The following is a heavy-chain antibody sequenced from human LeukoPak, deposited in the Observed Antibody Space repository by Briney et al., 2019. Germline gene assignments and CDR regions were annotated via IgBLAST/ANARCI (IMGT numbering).Heavy chain of an antibody. CDR1: GGSISSYY. Sequence: PSETLSLTCTVSGGSISSYYWSWIRQPAGKGLEWIGRIYTSGSTNYNPSLKSRVTMSVDTFKNQFSLKLSSVTAADTAVYYCARGTRHGITGTFNWFDPWGQGTLVTVSS. CDR2: IYTSGST. CDR3: ARGTRHGITGTFNWFDP. D-gene: IGHD1-20*01. J-gene: IGHJ5*02. V-gene: IGHV4-4*07.